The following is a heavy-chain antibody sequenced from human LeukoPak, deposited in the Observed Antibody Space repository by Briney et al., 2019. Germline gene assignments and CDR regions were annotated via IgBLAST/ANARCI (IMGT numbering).Heavy chain of an antibody. CDR3: ARDGYDFWSVGGTDAFDI. Sequence: GASVKGSCKASGFTFTSYGISWGGQAPGQGPEWVGWISAFNGNTNYAQKLQGRVTMTTDTSTSTAYMELRSLRSDDTAVYYCARDGYDFWSVGGTDAFDIWGQGTMVTVSS. CDR1: GFTFTSYG. CDR2: ISAFNGNT. D-gene: IGHD3-3*01. V-gene: IGHV1-18*01. J-gene: IGHJ3*02.